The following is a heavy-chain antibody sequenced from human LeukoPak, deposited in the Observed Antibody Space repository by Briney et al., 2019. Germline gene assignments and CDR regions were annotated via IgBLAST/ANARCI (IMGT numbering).Heavy chain of an antibody. J-gene: IGHJ4*02. V-gene: IGHV4-39*07. CDR2: VYYSWTI. Sequence: PSETLSLTCSVSGGSISLSYYYWGWIRQPPGKALEWIGRVYYSWTISYNPSLKSRVTISVDTSKKQFSLKLSSVTAADTAVYYCARVSRWTTVTPRGMYYFDYWGQGTLVTVSS. CDR1: GGSISLSYYY. CDR3: ARVSRWTTVTPRGMYYFDY. D-gene: IGHD4-11*01.